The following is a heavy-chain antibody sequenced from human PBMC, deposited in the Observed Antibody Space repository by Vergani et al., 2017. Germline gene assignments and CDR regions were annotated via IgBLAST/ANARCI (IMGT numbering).Heavy chain of an antibody. CDR2: IYSTGST. Sequence: QVQLEESGPGLVKPSETLSLTCTVSGGSFNTYYWSWIRQSPGKGLEWIGYIYSTGSTNYNPSLNSRVTMSVDTSKNQFSLKLRSVTAADTAVYFCARVMYRDEASTGYRLEGMDIWGEGTTVTICS. CDR1: GGSFNTYY. D-gene: IGHD3-9*01. J-gene: IGHJ6*04. CDR3: ARVMYRDEASTGYRLEGMDI. V-gene: IGHV4-59*13.